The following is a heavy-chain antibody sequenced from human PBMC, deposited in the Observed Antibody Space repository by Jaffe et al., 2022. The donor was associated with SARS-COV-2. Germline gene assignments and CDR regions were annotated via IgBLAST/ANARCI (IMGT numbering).Heavy chain of an antibody. Sequence: QVQLQESGPGLVKPSETLSLTCTVSDGSVTSGSYYWSWIRQPPGKGLEWIGYMYHSGNTDYNPSLKSRVTISADASNNQFSLKMSYVTAADTAVYYCARDLLWGQGILVTVSS. CDR1: DGSVTSGSYY. CDR3: ARDLL. CDR2: MYHSGNT. D-gene: IGHD1-26*01. J-gene: IGHJ4*02. V-gene: IGHV4-61*01.